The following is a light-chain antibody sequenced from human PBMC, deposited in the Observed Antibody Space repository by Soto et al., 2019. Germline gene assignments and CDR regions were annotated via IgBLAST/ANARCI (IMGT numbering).Light chain of an antibody. Sequence: EIVLTQSPGTLSLSPGDRATLSCRACQSLSSNYLAWYQQKPGQAPRLLIYGASRRATDIPDRFSGSGSGTDFAITITRLDPADFAVYFCQQYDTFPRTFGQGTKVEIQ. CDR2: GAS. CDR1: QSLSSNY. V-gene: IGKV3-20*01. J-gene: IGKJ1*01. CDR3: QQYDTFPRT.